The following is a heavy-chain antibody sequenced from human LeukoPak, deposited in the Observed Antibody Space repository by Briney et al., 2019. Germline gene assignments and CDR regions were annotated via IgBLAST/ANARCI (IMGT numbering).Heavy chain of an antibody. J-gene: IGHJ4*02. V-gene: IGHV3-30-3*01. CDR3: AKAPDGYLDY. D-gene: IGHD1-14*01. CDR2: ISYDGSNK. Sequence: GRSLRLSCAASGFTFSSYAMHWVRQAPGKGLEWVAVISYDGSNKYYADSVKGRFTISRDNSKNTLYLQMNSLRAEDTAVYYCAKAPDGYLDYWGQGTLVTVSS. CDR1: GFTFSSYA.